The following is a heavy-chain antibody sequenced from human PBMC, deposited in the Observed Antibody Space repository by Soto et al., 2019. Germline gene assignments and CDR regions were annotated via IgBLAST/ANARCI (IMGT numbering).Heavy chain of an antibody. J-gene: IGHJ4*02. CDR1: GDSISSRNW. Sequence: QVQLQESGPGLVKPSGTLSLTCAVSGDSISSRNWWTWVRQPPGKGLEWIGEIYHSGSTNYSPTLESRVTMSVDMSKNQFSLKLTSVTAADTAVYYCARGGNAVGGTIYLDSWGQGTLVTVSS. V-gene: IGHV4-4*02. CDR2: IYHSGST. CDR3: ARGGNAVGGTIYLDS. D-gene: IGHD1-26*01.